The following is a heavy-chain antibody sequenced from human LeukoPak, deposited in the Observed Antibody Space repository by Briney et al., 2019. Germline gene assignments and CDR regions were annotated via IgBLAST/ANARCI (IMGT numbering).Heavy chain of an antibody. D-gene: IGHD3-10*01. CDR3: AKRGVVIRAVIIVGFHKEAYYFDY. CDR2: ISDGGGSR. CDR1: GITLSNYG. Sequence: AGGSLRLSCAVSGITLSNYGMSWVRQAPGKGLEWVAGISDGGGSRNYADSVKGRFTISRDNPKNTLYLQMNSLRAEDTAVYSCAKRGVVIRAVIIVGFHKEAYYFDYWGQGALVTVSS. V-gene: IGHV3-23*01. J-gene: IGHJ4*02.